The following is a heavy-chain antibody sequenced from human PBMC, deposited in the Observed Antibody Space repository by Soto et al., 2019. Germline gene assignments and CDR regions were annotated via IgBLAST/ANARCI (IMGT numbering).Heavy chain of an antibody. Sequence: PGGSLRLSCAASGFTFSSYWMHWVRQAPGKGLVWVSRINSDGSSTSYADSVKGRFTISRENAKNTLYLQMNSLRAEDTAVYYWARLYSGVVVPANWFDPWGQGTLVNVSS. CDR1: GFTFSSYW. D-gene: IGHD2-2*01. CDR3: ARLYSGVVVPANWFDP. V-gene: IGHV3-74*01. CDR2: INSDGSST. J-gene: IGHJ5*02.